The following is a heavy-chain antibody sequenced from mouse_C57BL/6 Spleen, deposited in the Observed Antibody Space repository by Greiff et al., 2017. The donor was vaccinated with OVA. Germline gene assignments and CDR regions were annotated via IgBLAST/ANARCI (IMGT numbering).Heavy chain of an antibody. J-gene: IGHJ4*01. Sequence: VKLMESGAELVRPGASVKLSCKASGYTFTDYYINWVKQRPGQGLEWIARIYPGSGNTYYNEKFKGKATLTAEKSSSTAYMQLSSLTSEDSAVYFCARFTTVVATDYYAMDYWGQGTSVTVSS. CDR2: IYPGSGNT. D-gene: IGHD1-1*01. CDR1: GYTFTDYY. CDR3: ARFTTVVATDYYAMDY. V-gene: IGHV1-76*01.